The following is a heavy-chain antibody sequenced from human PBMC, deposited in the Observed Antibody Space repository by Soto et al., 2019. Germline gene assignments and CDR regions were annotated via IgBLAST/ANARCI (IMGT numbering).Heavy chain of an antibody. V-gene: IGHV1-8*01. Sequence: QVHLVQSGAEVKQPGASVRVSCKASGYTFTNYDITWLRQATGQGLEWMGWMNPDSENTGSPQKFQGRVTMTVNTSINTAYMELTSLRSEDTAVYYCTRAQFEFGSYFDLAVWGEGTTVTVSS. CDR3: TRAQFEFGSYFDLAV. CDR2: MNPDSENT. J-gene: IGHJ6*04. CDR1: GYTFTNYD. D-gene: IGHD3-10*01.